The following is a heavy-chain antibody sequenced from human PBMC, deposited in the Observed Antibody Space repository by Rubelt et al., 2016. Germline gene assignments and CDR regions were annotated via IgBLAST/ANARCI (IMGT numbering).Heavy chain of an antibody. V-gene: IGHV1-46*01. J-gene: IGHJ4*02. CDR2: INPSGGST. D-gene: IGHD5-12*01. CDR1: GYTFTSYG. CDR3: ARSGENSGYWQFDY. Sequence: QVQLVQSGAEVKKPGASVKVSCKASGYTFTSYGISWVRQAPGQGLEWMGIINPSGGSTSYAQKCQGRVTMTRDTSTGTVYMELSSRRSEDTAVYYCARSGENSGYWQFDYWGQGTLVTVSS.